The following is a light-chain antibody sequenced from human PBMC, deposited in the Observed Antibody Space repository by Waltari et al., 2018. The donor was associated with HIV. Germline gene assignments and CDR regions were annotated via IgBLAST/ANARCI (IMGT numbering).Light chain of an antibody. CDR2: KAS. Sequence: DIQMTQSPSTPSASVGDSVTITCRASQSISSWLAWYQQKPGKAPKLLIYKASSLESGVPSRFSGSGSATEFTLTISSLQPDDFATYYGQQYNSYWTFGQGTKVEIK. CDR1: QSISSW. V-gene: IGKV1-5*03. CDR3: QQYNSYWT. J-gene: IGKJ1*01.